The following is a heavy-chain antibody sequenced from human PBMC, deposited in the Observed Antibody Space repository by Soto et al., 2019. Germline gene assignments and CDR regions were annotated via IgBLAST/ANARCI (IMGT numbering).Heavy chain of an antibody. CDR3: ARGPGPDY. CDR2: MSPNTGNT. CDR1: GYTFTSYD. Sequence: ASVKVSCKASGYTFTSYDINWVRQATGQGLEWMGWMSPNTGNTAYAHKFQGRVTMTRPTSLSTVYMELSSLRSEDTAIYYCARGPGPDYWGQGTPVTVSS. V-gene: IGHV1-8*01. J-gene: IGHJ4*02. D-gene: IGHD2-8*02.